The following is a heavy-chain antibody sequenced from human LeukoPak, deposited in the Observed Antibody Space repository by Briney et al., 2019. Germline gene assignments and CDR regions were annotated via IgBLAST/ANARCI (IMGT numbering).Heavy chain of an antibody. V-gene: IGHV3-7*05. J-gene: IGHJ4*02. CDR2: IKQDGGEK. D-gene: IGHD5-18*01. CDR1: GFTFSAYW. Sequence: GGSLRLSCAASGFTFSAYWMSWLRQAPGRGLEWVASIKQDGGEKYYVDSVMGRFTISKDNAKNSLYLQMSSLRDEDTAVYYCARDSGYSYADDYWGQGTLVTVSS. CDR3: ARDSGYSYADDY.